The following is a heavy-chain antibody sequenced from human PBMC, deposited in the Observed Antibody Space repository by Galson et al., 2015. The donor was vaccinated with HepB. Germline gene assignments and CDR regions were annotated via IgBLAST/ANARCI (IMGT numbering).Heavy chain of an antibody. Sequence: SLRLSCAASGFTFNTNAMNWVRQAPGKGLEWISSISGSGGSTYYADSVKGRFTVSRDNSKNTLFLQMNGLRAEDTAIYYCAKTPPDYGSGSFLPFDNWGQGPLVTVSS. D-gene: IGHD3-10*01. CDR3: AKTPPDYGSGSFLPFDN. CDR2: ISGSGGST. J-gene: IGHJ4*02. CDR1: GFTFNTNA. V-gene: IGHV3-23*01.